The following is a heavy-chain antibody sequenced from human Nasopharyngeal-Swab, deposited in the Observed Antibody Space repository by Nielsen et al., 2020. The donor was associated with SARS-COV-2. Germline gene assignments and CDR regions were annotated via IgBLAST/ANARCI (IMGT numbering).Heavy chain of an antibody. CDR3: ARGVGVDDFWSGRFDY. CDR2: INSEGSST. Sequence: GESLKISCAASGFTFSSYWMHWVRQAPGKGLVWVSRINSEGSSTNYADSVKGRFTISRDNSKNTLYLQMNSLRAEDTAVYYCARGVGVDDFWSGRFDYWGQGTLVTVSS. J-gene: IGHJ4*02. V-gene: IGHV3-74*01. D-gene: IGHD3-3*01. CDR1: GFTFSSYW.